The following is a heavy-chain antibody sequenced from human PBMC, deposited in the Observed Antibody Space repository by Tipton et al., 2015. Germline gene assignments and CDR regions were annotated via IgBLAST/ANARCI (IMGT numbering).Heavy chain of an antibody. D-gene: IGHD3-16*01. CDR1: GGSISSYY. CDR2: ISHSGTT. Sequence: TLSLTCTVSGGSISSYYWSWIRQSPGKGREWIGYISHSGTTNYNPPLKSRVAISVDTSKNQFFLNLSSVTAADTAVYYCARIRGRYVMDSWGQGTLVTVSS. V-gene: IGHV4-59*12. CDR3: ARIRGRYVMDS. J-gene: IGHJ4*02.